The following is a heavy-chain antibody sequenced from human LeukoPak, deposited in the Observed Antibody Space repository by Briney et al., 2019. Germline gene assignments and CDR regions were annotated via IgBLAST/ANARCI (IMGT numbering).Heavy chain of an antibody. CDR2: ISTYNGNT. Sequence: ASVKVSCKGSGYTFSSYGISWVRQAPGQGLEWMGWISTYNGNTNYAQKLQGRVTMTTDTSTSTAYMELRSLRSDDTAVYYCARQILFHSERWLQFFDYWGQGTLVTVSS. CDR1: GYTFSSYG. D-gene: IGHD5-24*01. V-gene: IGHV1-18*01. J-gene: IGHJ4*02. CDR3: ARQILFHSERWLQFFDY.